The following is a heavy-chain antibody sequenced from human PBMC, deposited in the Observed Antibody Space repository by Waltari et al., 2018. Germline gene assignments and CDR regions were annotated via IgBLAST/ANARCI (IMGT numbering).Heavy chain of an antibody. V-gene: IGHV3-9*01. CDR3: GKDVSPGGMDV. Sequence: EVQLVESGGCLVQPGGSLRLSCAASGFTVNDRAMPWVRQAPGKGREWVSGIYWNSDRIDYADCVKGRFTITRDNAKKSLYLQMNSLRAEDTALYYCGKDVSPGGMDVWGQGTTVTFSS. J-gene: IGHJ6*02. CDR2: IYWNSDRI. CDR1: GFTVNDRA.